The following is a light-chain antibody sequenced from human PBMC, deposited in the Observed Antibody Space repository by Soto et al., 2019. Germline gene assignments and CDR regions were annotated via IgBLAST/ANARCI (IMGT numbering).Light chain of an antibody. V-gene: IGKV3-20*01. J-gene: IGKJ2*01. CDR1: QTVGASQ. CDR3: HQYSNPPHT. Sequence: ETVLTQSPGTLSLSPGEGATLSCRASQTVGASQLAWYQQKPGQSPRLLIYGVSNRATDIADRFGGSGSGTDFTLTISRLEPEDFAVYYCHQYSNPPHTFGQGTKLEIK. CDR2: GVS.